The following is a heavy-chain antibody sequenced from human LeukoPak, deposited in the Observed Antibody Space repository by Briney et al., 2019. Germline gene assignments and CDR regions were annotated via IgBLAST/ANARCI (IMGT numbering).Heavy chain of an antibody. J-gene: IGHJ4*02. CDR2: INQDGSQK. V-gene: IGHV3-7*01. CDR1: GFTFSSHW. D-gene: IGHD3-16*01. CDR3: AKGGGDLFRPIDF. Sequence: PGGSLRLSCAGSGFTFSSHWIGWVRQAPGKGLEWVAHINQDGSQKYYVDSVEGRFAISRDNAKNSLYLHMNSLRVEDTAVYYCAKGGGDLFRPIDFWGLGTLVTVSS.